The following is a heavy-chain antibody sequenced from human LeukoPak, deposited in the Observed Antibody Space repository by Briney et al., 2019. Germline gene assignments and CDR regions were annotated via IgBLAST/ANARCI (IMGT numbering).Heavy chain of an antibody. V-gene: IGHV4-59*01. D-gene: IGHD3-10*01. CDR2: IFYTGNT. Sequence: SETLSLTCSVSGGSINTYYWSWIRQPPGKGLEWIGYIFYTGNTNYNPPLTSRLTISVDPSKNQFALRLTSVTAADTAVYYCARSLNFGAYYGLDVWGQGTTVTVSS. J-gene: IGHJ6*02. CDR3: ARSLNFGAYYGLDV. CDR1: GGSINTYY.